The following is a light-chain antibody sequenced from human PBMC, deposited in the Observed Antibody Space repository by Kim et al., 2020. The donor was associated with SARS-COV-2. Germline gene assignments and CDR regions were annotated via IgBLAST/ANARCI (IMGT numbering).Light chain of an antibody. V-gene: IGLV7-46*01. J-gene: IGLJ3*02. CDR3: MLFHDFTRM. CDR1: TGSVTSGHY. Sequence: PGGTVTLPCGSSTGSVTSGHYPYWFQQKPGQAPRTLIYDVNNKHSWTPARFSGSLLGGKAALTLSGAQPEDEADYYCMLFHDFTRMFGGGTQLTVL. CDR2: DVN.